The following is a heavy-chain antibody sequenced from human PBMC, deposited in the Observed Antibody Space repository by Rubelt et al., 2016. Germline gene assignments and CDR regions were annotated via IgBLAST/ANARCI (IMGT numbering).Heavy chain of an antibody. J-gene: IGHJ4*02. V-gene: IGHV3-21*01. D-gene: IGHD6-19*01. CDR3: ARGLTIAVAGTPDY. Sequence: MGLEWVSSISSSGSYIYYADSVRGRFTISRDNAKSSLSLQMNSLRAEDTAVHYCARGLTIAVAGTPDYWGQGTLVTVSS. CDR2: ISSSGSYI.